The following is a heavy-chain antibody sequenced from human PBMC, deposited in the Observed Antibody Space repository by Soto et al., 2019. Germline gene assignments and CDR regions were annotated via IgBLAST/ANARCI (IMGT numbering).Heavy chain of an antibody. Sequence: GGSLRLSCAASGFTFSSYSMNWVRQAPGKGLEWVSYISSSSSTIYYADSVKGRFTISRDNAKNSLYLQMNSLRDEDTAVYYCARDILPYNWNDPTDAFDIWGQGTMVTVSS. CDR3: ARDILPYNWNDPTDAFDI. CDR1: GFTFSSYS. V-gene: IGHV3-48*02. J-gene: IGHJ3*02. CDR2: ISSSSSTI. D-gene: IGHD1-20*01.